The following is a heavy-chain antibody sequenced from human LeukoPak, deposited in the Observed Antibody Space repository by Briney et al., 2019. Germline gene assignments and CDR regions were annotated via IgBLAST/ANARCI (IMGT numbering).Heavy chain of an antibody. CDR2: IIPIFGTA. D-gene: IGHD3-22*01. J-gene: IGHJ4*02. CDR3: ARGVTMIEYYFDY. CDR1: GGTFSSYA. Sequence: SVKVSCTASGGTFSSYAISWVRQAPGQGLEWMGGIIPIFGTANYAQKFQGRVTITADESTSTAYMELSSLRSEDTAVYYCARGVTMIEYYFDYWGQGTLVTVSS. V-gene: IGHV1-69*01.